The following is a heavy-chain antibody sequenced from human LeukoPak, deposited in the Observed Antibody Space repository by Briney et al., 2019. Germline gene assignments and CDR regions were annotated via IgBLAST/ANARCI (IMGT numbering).Heavy chain of an antibody. Sequence: SETLSLTCTVSGGSISSGGYYWSWIRQHPGKGLEWIRYIYYSGSTYYNPSLKSRVTISVDTSKNQFSLKLSSVTAADTAVYYCARLGIVATMGGDWFDPWGQGTLVTVSS. J-gene: IGHJ5*02. V-gene: IGHV4-31*03. CDR1: GGSISSGGYY. CDR2: IYYSGST. CDR3: ARLGIVATMGGDWFDP. D-gene: IGHD5-12*01.